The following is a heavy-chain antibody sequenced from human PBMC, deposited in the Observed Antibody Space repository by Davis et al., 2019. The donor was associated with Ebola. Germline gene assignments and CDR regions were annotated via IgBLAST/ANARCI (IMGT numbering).Heavy chain of an antibody. CDR3: ARGGARTYNYGAGTYSFVYYFDY. J-gene: IGHJ4*02. V-gene: IGHV4-39*01. CDR1: GGSIISSSSY. D-gene: IGHD3-10*01. CDR2: IYYSGIT. Sequence: MPSETLSLTCTVSGGSIISSSSYWGWIRQPPRKGLEWIGSIYYSGITYYNPSLKSRVTISVDTSKNQFSLKLSSVTAADTAVYYCARGGARTYNYGAGTYSFVYYFDYWGQGTLVTVSS.